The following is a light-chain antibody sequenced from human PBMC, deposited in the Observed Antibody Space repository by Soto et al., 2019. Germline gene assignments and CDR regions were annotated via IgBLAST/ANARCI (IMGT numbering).Light chain of an antibody. CDR1: QSVLYSSSNKNY. J-gene: IGKJ4*01. CDR2: WAS. Sequence: DIVMTQSPDSLAVSLGERATINCKSSQSVLYSSSNKNYLAWYQQKPGQPPKLLIYWASTRESGVPDRFSGSGSGTDFTLTISSLQAEDVAVYYCQQYYRTPITFGGGTKVDIK. CDR3: QQYYRTPIT. V-gene: IGKV4-1*01.